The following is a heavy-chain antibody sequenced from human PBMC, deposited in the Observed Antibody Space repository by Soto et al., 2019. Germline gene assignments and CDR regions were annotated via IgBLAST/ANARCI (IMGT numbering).Heavy chain of an antibody. D-gene: IGHD3-10*01. CDR3: VRSLSYYAFHV. CDR1: GFAFSHHY. V-gene: IGHV3-72*01. CDR2: SRNKAYSSST. Sequence: EVQLVESGGDLVQPGGSLRLSCAASGFAFSHHYMGWVRQAPGKGLEWVGRSRNKAYSSSTEYAASVKGRFTISRADLQDSLYLHLSSLKAEDTAVYYCVRSLSYYAFHVWGQGTIVTVSS. J-gene: IGHJ3*01.